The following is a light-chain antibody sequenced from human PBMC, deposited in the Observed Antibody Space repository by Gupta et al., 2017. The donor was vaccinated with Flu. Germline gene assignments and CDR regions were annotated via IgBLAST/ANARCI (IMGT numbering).Light chain of an antibody. CDR3: QVGDINTGV. V-gene: IGLV3-1*01. CDR2: QDT. J-gene: IGLJ2*01. CDR1: KLGDKF. Sequence: SAGKTAGITCSGDKLGDKFDCWDQQKPGQSLVMVIDQDTKRPSGIPERFSGSNSVDTATLTISGNEAVDEAYYYCQVGDINTGVFGGGTKLTVL.